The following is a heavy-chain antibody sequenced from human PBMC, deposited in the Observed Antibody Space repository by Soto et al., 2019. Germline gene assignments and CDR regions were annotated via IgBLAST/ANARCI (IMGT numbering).Heavy chain of an antibody. Sequence: PLETLSLTCTVSGASITGTSYWSWIRQPAGKGLEWIGRFSLSGTTNYNPSLRSRVTMSADVSKNQFSLRLTSVTAADTALYYCARGTTPPGAPAWYYFDSWGQGTLVTVSS. CDR2: FSLSGTT. D-gene: IGHD2-8*02. CDR3: ARGTTPPGAPAWYYFDS. J-gene: IGHJ4*02. V-gene: IGHV4-4*07. CDR1: GASITGTSY.